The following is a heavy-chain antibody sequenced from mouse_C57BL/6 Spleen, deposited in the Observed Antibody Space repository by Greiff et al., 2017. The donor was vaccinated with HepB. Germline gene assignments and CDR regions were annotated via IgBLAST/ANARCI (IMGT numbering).Heavy chain of an antibody. J-gene: IGHJ1*03. CDR2: IWSGGST. D-gene: IGHD1-1*01. V-gene: IGHV2-5*01. CDR1: GFSLTSYG. Sequence: VQLQQSGPGLVQPSQSLSITCTVSGFSLTSYGVHWVRQSPGKGLEWLGVIWSGGSTDYNAAFMSRLSITKDNSKSKVFFKMISLQTAETAVYYCALQSPNYDGSSWYFDVWGTGPTVTVAS. CDR3: ALQSPNYDGSSWYFDV.